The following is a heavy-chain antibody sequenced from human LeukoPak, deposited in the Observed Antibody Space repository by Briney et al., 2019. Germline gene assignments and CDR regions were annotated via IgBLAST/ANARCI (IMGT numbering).Heavy chain of an antibody. V-gene: IGHV1-2*02. D-gene: IGHD1-26*01. J-gene: IGHJ3*02. Sequence: APVKVSCKASGYTFTGYYMHWVRQAPGQGLEWMGWINPNSGGTNYAQKFQGRVTMTRDTSISTAYMELSRLRSDDTAVYYCARKRDGSYGAFDIWGQGTMVTVSS. CDR1: GYTFTGYY. CDR2: INPNSGGT. CDR3: ARKRDGSYGAFDI.